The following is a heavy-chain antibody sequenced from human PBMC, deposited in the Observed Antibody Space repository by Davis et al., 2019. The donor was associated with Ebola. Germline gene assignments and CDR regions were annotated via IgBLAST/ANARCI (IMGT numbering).Heavy chain of an antibody. J-gene: IGHJ5*02. CDR3: ARAGYSSSRGWLDP. CDR1: GESLNGYY. D-gene: IGHD2-2*01. Sequence: PGGSLRLSCAVYGESLNGYYWSWICQLPGKGLEWIGEISHSGSTNDNQSLKSRLTISVDTSKNQFSLKVRSVTASDTAVYYCARAGYSSSRGWLDPWGQGTHVTVSS. V-gene: IGHV4-34*01. CDR2: ISHSGST.